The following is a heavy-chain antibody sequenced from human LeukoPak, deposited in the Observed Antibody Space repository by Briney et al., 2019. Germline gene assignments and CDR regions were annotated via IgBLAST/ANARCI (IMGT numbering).Heavy chain of an antibody. J-gene: IGHJ4*02. CDR1: EFTFSDYS. CDR2: ISSSGSTI. Sequence: PGGSLRLSCAASEFTFSDYSMNWVRQAPGKGLEWVASISSSGSTIYYADSVKGRFTISRDNAKNSLYLQMNSLRAEDTAVYYCASAPKYCSGGSCYNFDYWGQGTLVTVSS. CDR3: ASAPKYCSGGSCYNFDY. V-gene: IGHV3-21*04. D-gene: IGHD2-15*01.